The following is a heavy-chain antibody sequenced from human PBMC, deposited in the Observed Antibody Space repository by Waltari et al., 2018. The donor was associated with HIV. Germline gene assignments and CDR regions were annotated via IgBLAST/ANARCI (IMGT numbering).Heavy chain of an antibody. D-gene: IGHD3-3*01. V-gene: IGHV3-9*01. Sequence: EVQLVESGGGLVQPGRSLRLSCAASGFTFDDYALHWVRQAPGKGLEWVSGINWNSGSIAYADSVKGRFTISRDNAKNSLYLQTNSLRVEDTALYYCAKDVRPGGITIFGVAFGYWGQGTLITVSS. CDR2: INWNSGSI. CDR3: AKDVRPGGITIFGVAFGY. CDR1: GFTFDDYA. J-gene: IGHJ4*02.